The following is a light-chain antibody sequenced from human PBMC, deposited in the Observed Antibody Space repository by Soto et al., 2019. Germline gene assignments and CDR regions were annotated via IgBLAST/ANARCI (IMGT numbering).Light chain of an antibody. CDR2: EGS. J-gene: IGLJ1*01. V-gene: IGLV2-23*01. CDR3: CSYPGGSKV. CDR1: SSDVGSYNF. Sequence: QSALTQPASVSGSPGQSITISCTGTSSDVGSYNFVSWYQQYPGKAPTLIIYEGSKRPSGVSDRFSGSKSGNTASLTISGLRFGDESDYFCCSYPGGSKVFGTGTKLTVL.